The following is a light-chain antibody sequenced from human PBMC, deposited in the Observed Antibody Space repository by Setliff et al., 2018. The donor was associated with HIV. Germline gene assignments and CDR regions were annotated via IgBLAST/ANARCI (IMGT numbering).Light chain of an antibody. Sequence: QSALPQPASVSGSPGQTITISCRGTSSDVGGYNYVSWYQQHPGKAPKLMIYEVSNRPSWVSNRFSGSKSGNTASLTISGLRAEDEADYYCSSYTFSSTPYVFGTGTKVTVL. CDR2: EVS. J-gene: IGLJ1*01. CDR1: SSDVGGYNY. V-gene: IGLV2-14*01. CDR3: SSYTFSSTPYV.